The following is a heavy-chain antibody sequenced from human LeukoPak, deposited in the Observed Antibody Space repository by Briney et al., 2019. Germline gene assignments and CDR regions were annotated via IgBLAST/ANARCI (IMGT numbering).Heavy chain of an antibody. V-gene: IGHV4-59*01. D-gene: IGHD3-16*01. Sequence: PSETLSLTCTVSGGSISPYYWSWIRQPPGKGLECIGYIYYSGSTNYSPSLKSRVTISVDTSKNQFSLKLSSVTAADTAVYYCARGGWSLDLWGRGTLVTVSP. CDR3: ARGGWSLDL. J-gene: IGHJ2*01. CDR1: GGSISPYY. CDR2: IYYSGST.